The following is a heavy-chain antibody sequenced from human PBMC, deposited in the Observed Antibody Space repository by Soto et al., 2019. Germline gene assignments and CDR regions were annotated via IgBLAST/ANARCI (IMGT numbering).Heavy chain of an antibody. CDR3: AKDKRNCGGDCYLTAFDY. Sequence: VVSVRLPFSPSGFTFSSYAISGLLQAQGKGLEWVSAISGSGGSTYYADSVKGRFTISRDNSTNPLYLQMNSLRAEDTAVYYCAKDKRNCGGDCYLTAFDYWGQGTLVTVSS. V-gene: IGHV3-23*01. D-gene: IGHD2-21*02. CDR2: ISGSGGST. CDR1: GFTFSSYA. J-gene: IGHJ4*02.